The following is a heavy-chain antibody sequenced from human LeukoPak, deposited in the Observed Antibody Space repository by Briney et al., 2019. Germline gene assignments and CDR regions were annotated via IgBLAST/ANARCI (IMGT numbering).Heavy chain of an antibody. Sequence: GASVKVSCKASGYTFTGYYMHRVRQAPGQGLEWMGWINPNSGGTNYAQKFQGRVTMTRDTSISTAYMELSRLRSDDTAVYYCARDRTIFGVVSYYFDYWGQGTLVTVSS. J-gene: IGHJ4*02. D-gene: IGHD3-3*01. CDR3: ARDRTIFGVVSYYFDY. CDR2: INPNSGGT. CDR1: GYTFTGYY. V-gene: IGHV1-2*02.